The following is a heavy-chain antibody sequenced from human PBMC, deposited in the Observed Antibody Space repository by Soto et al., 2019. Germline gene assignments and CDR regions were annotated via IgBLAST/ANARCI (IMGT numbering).Heavy chain of an antibody. D-gene: IGHD1-1*01. Sequence: VASVKVSCKASGGTFSRYAISWVRQAPGQGLEWMGGIIPIFGTANYAQKFQGRVTITADESTSTAYMELSSLRSEDTAVYYCARVDQVWASTGTHTIFDYWGQGTLVTVSS. CDR3: ARVDQVWASTGTHTIFDY. V-gene: IGHV1-69*13. J-gene: IGHJ4*02. CDR2: IIPIFGTA. CDR1: GGTFSRYA.